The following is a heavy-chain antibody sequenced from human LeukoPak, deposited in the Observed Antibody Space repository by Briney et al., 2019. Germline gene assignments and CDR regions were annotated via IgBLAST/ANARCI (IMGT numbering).Heavy chain of an antibody. CDR2: IWYDGSDK. D-gene: IGHD1-1*01. V-gene: IGHV3-33*01. CDR3: ARSQGDRYYWDKLDC. CDR1: GFTFSSYA. Sequence: QPGGSLRLSCATSGFTFSSYAMHWVRQAPGKGLGWVAVIWYDGSDKYYVDSVKGRFTISRDNSKNTLYLQMNSLRAEDTAVYYCARSQGDRYYWDKLDCWGQGTLVTVSS. J-gene: IGHJ4*02.